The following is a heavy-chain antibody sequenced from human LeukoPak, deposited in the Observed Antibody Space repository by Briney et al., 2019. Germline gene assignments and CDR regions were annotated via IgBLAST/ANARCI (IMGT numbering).Heavy chain of an antibody. J-gene: IGHJ4*02. CDR3: ARAYDYGDYWDDY. D-gene: IGHD4-17*01. CDR1: GGSISSGSYY. V-gene: IGHV4-61*02. CDR2: IYTSGST. Sequence: SETLSLTCTVSGGSISSGSYYWSWIRQPAGKGLEWIGRIYTSGSTNYNPSLKSRVTISVDTSKNQFSLKLSSVTAADTAVYYSARAYDYGDYWDDYWGQGTLVTVSS.